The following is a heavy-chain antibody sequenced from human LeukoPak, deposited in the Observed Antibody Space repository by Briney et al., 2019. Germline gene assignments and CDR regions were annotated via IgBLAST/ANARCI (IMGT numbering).Heavy chain of an antibody. CDR2: IRYDGSNK. J-gene: IGHJ4*02. Sequence: GGSLRLSCAASGFTFSSYGMHWVRQAPGKGLEWVAFIRYDGSNKYSADSVKGRFTISRDNSKIKLYLQMSSLRPDDTALYYCAKDRKPYGVEVPAAPDYWGQGTLVAVSS. CDR3: AKDRKPYGVEVPAAPDY. D-gene: IGHD2-2*01. CDR1: GFTFSSYG. V-gene: IGHV3-30*02.